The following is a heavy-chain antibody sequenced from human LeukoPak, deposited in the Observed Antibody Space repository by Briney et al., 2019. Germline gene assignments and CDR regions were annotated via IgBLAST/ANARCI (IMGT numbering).Heavy chain of an antibody. CDR2: ISSSSSYI. V-gene: IGHV3-21*01. D-gene: IGHD2-15*01. CDR1: GFTFSSYS. J-gene: IGHJ4*02. CDR3: ARVYCSGGSCLDY. Sequence: GGSLRLSCAASGFTFSSYSMNWVRQAPGKGLEWVSSISSSSSYIYYADSVKGRFTISRDNAKNSLYLQMNSLRAEDTAVYYCARVYCSGGSCLDYWGQGTLVTVSS.